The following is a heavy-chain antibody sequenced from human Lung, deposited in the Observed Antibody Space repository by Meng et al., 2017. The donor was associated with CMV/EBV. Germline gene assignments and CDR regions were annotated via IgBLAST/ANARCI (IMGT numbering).Heavy chain of an antibody. J-gene: IGHJ4*02. CDR1: GFTFGDYA. CDR3: TRLRYYDFWSGYRAPSYCEY. D-gene: IGHD3-3*01. V-gene: IGHV3-49*04. CDR2: IRSKAYGGTT. Sequence: GESLKISCTASGFTFGDYAMSWVRQAPGKGLEWVGFIRSKAYGGTTEYAASVKGRFTISRDDSKSIAYLQMNSLKTEDTAVYYCTRLRYYDFWSGYRAPSYCEYGGQGTXVTVSS.